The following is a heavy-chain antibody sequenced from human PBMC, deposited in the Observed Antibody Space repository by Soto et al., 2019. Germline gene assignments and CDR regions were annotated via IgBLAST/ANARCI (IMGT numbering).Heavy chain of an antibody. D-gene: IGHD3-22*01. V-gene: IGHV4-59*08. CDR1: GASISPYY. Sequence: SETLSLTCTVSGASISPYYWSWIRQPPGKELEWIGYIYYRGTTNYSPSLKSRVTMSVDTSKNQFSLQLTSVTAADTAVYYCVRYDSSGFLYNRFDSWGQGILVTV. J-gene: IGHJ4*02. CDR3: VRYDSSGFLYNRFDS. CDR2: IYYRGTT.